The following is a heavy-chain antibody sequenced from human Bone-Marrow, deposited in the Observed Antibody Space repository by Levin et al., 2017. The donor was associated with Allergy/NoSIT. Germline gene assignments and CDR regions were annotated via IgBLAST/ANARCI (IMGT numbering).Heavy chain of an antibody. D-gene: IGHD5/OR15-5a*01. CDR1: GFTFSNAW. V-gene: IGHV3-15*01. CDR2: IKSKTDGGTT. J-gene: IGHJ4*02. CDR3: TTDGSTMVLYYFDY. Sequence: PGGSLRLSCAASGFTFSNAWMSWVRQAPGKGLEWVGRIKSKTDGGTTDYAAPVKGRFTISRDDSKNTLYLQMNSLKIEDTAVYYCTTDGSTMVLYYFDYWGQGTPVTVSS.